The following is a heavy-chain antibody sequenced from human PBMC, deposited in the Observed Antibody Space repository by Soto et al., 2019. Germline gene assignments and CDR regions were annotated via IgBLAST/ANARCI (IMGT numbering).Heavy chain of an antibody. V-gene: IGHV3-53*01. D-gene: IGHD1-26*01. CDR1: EFTVSSNY. CDR3: ARCREAAYFDY. J-gene: IGHJ4*02. CDR2: IYSGGGTT. Sequence: GGSLRLSCVASEFTVSSNYMSWVRQAPGKGLEWVSVIYSGGGTTYHADSVKGRFTISRDKSKNTLHLQMNSLRAEDTAVYYCARCREAAYFDYWGQGTLVTVSS.